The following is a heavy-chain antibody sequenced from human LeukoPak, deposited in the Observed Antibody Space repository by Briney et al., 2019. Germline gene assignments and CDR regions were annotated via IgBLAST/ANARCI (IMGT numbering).Heavy chain of an antibody. CDR2: ISGDGGST. D-gene: IGHD6-19*01. Sequence: GGSLRLSCAASGFTFDDYAMHWVRQAPGKGLEWVSLISGDGGSTYYADSVKGRFTISRDNSKHSLYLQMNSLRTEDTALYYCAKVGVPGYSSGWYEDYYYYGMDVWGQGTTVTVSS. J-gene: IGHJ6*02. CDR1: GFTFDDYA. CDR3: AKVGVPGYSSGWYEDYYYYGMDV. V-gene: IGHV3-43*02.